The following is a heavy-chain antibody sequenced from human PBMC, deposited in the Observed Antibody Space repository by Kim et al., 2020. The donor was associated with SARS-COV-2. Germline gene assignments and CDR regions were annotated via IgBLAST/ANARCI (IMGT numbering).Heavy chain of an antibody. CDR3: AGGSREYFEN. J-gene: IGHJ4*02. V-gene: IGHV3-33*01. Sequence: GGSLRLSCAASGFSVSTYGMHWVRQAPGKGLEWVAVIWYDGVNKLNSDSVKGRFTISSDISKNTVYLQMNSLRGDDTAVYFCAGGSREYFENWGQGSLVT. CDR1: GFSVSTYG. CDR2: IWYDGVNK. D-gene: IGHD1-26*01.